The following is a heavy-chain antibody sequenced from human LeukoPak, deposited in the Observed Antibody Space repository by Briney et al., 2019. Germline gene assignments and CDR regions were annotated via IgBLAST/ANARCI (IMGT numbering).Heavy chain of an antibody. J-gene: IGHJ4*02. CDR2: ISGSGGST. V-gene: IGHV3-23*01. CDR3: AKDLRYGDRDY. Sequence: GGSLRLTCAASGVTFSSYSMSWVRQAPGKGLEWISAISGSGGSTYYADSVKGRFTISRDNSKNTLYLQMNSLRAEDTAVYYCAKDLRYGDRDYWGQGTLVTVSS. CDR1: GVTFSSYS. D-gene: IGHD4-17*01.